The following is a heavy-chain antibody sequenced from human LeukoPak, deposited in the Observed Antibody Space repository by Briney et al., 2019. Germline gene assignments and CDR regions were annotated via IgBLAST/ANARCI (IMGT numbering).Heavy chain of an antibody. CDR1: GFTFSDYY. CDR3: ARNGIVGAGYYFDC. Sequence: GGSLRLSCAASGFTFSDYYMIWIRQAPGRGLEWVSYISSSGNTIYYADSVKGRFSISRDNAKNSLYLQMNILRAEDTAVYYCARNGIVGAGYYFDCWGQGTLVTVSS. J-gene: IGHJ4*02. CDR2: ISSSGNTI. V-gene: IGHV3-11*04. D-gene: IGHD1-26*01.